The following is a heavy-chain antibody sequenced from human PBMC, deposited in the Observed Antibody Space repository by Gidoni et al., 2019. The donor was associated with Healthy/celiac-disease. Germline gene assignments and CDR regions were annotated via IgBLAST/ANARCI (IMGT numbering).Heavy chain of an antibody. V-gene: IGHV3-73*02. Sequence: EVQLVESGGGLVQPGGSLKLSCAASGVTFSGSAMHWVRQASGKGLEWVGRIRSKANSYATAYAASVKGRFTISRDESKNTAYLQMNSLKTEDTAVYYCTRHGGATPDYWGQGTLVTVSS. CDR1: GVTFSGSA. J-gene: IGHJ4*02. D-gene: IGHD2-15*01. CDR2: IRSKANSYAT. CDR3: TRHGGATPDY.